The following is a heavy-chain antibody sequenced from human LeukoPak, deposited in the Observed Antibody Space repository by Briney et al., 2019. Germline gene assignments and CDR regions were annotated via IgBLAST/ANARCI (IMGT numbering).Heavy chain of an antibody. Sequence: PGGSLRLSCAAFGFTFRNYEMDWVRQAPGKGLEWLSYLNPGSSVIYYAASVRGRFAISRDNAKNSLYLQMNSLRAEDTAVYYCARQRLRGYPYCSYFPMDVWGKGTTVTVSS. CDR2: LNPGSSVI. D-gene: IGHD1-1*01. CDR3: ARQRLRGYPYCSYFPMDV. CDR1: GFTFRNYE. J-gene: IGHJ6*03. V-gene: IGHV3-48*03.